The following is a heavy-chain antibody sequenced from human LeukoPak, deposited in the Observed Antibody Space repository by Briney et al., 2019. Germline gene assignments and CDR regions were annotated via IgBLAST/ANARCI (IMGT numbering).Heavy chain of an antibody. D-gene: IGHD2-8*01. CDR1: GDDFTTYW. CDR2: IYPGDSDT. J-gene: IGHJ3*02. Sequence: GESLKISCQASGDDFTTYWIGWVRQTPGRGLEWMGTIYPGDSDTRYSPSFEGQVTISADKSISTAYLQWTSVKASDSGMYFCARNLVYGSDARRRAFDIWGQGTMVIVSA. V-gene: IGHV5-51*01. CDR3: ARNLVYGSDARRRAFDI.